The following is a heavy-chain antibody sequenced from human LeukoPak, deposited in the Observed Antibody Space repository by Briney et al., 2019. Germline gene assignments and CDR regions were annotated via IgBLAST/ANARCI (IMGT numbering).Heavy chain of an antibody. V-gene: IGHV3-15*01. CDR2: IKSKTEGETT. J-gene: IGHJ4*02. Sequence: GGSLRLSCAASGLTFSNACMSWVRQAPGKGLEWVGRIKSKTEGETTDHATPVKGRFTISRDDSKDTLYLQMDSLKTEDTAVYYCTTYSSGPWHWGQGTLVTVSS. CDR3: TTYSSGPWH. D-gene: IGHD6-19*01. CDR1: GLTFSNAC.